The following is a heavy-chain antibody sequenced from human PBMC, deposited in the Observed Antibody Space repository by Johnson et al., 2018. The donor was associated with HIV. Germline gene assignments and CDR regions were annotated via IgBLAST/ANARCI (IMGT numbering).Heavy chain of an antibody. D-gene: IGHD3-3*01. V-gene: IGHV3-20*04. J-gene: IGHJ3*02. Sequence: VLLLESGGGVVRPGGSLRLSCAASGFNFDDYGMSWVRQAPGKGVEWVSGINWNGGSRGYADSVKGRFTISRDNAKKSLYLKMNSLRVEDTALYYCARERSPSGYDNHDAFDIWGQGTMVTVSS. CDR2: INWNGGSR. CDR3: ARERSPSGYDNHDAFDI. CDR1: GFNFDDYG.